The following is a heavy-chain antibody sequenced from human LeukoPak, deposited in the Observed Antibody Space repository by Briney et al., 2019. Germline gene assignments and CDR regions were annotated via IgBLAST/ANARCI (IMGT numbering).Heavy chain of an antibody. J-gene: IGHJ4*02. V-gene: IGHV3-30*04. Sequence: GGSLRLSCAASGFTFSSYAMHWVRQAPGKGLEWVAVISYDGSNKYYADSVKGRFTISRDNSKNTLYLQMNSLRAEDTAVYYCASARTYSSPFDYWGQGTLVTVSS. CDR3: ASARTYSSPFDY. CDR1: GFTFSSYA. CDR2: ISYDGSNK. D-gene: IGHD6-13*01.